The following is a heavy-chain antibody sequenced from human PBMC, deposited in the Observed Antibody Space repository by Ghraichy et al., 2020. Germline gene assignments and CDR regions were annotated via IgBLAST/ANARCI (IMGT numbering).Heavy chain of an antibody. J-gene: IGHJ1*01. Sequence: GGSLRLSCAASGFTFSSYGMHWVRQAPGKGLEWVAVIWYDGSNKYYADSVKGRFTISRDNSKNTLYLQMNSLRAEDTAVYYCARDPRGIAAADRLRYFQHWGQGTLVTVSS. CDR2: IWYDGSNK. D-gene: IGHD6-13*01. CDR1: GFTFSSYG. V-gene: IGHV3-33*01. CDR3: ARDPRGIAAADRLRYFQH.